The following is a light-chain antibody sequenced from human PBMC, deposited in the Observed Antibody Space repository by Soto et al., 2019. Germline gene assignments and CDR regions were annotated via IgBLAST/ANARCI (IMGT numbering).Light chain of an antibody. CDR2: DVS. J-gene: IGLJ1*01. Sequence: QSALTQPRSVSGSPGQSVTISCTGTSSDVGGYNYVSWYQQHPGKAPKLMIYDVSKRPSGVPDRFSGSKSGNTASLTISGPQAEDEADYYCCSYAGSYTFGVFGTGTKVTVL. CDR1: SSDVGGYNY. V-gene: IGLV2-11*01. CDR3: CSYAGSYTFGV.